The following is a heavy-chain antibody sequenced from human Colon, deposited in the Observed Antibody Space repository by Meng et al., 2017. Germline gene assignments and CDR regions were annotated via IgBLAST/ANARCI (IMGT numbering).Heavy chain of an antibody. CDR3: AREDSSGWYGLWYYYGMDV. J-gene: IGHJ6*02. CDR2: INPNSGGT. V-gene: IGHV1-2*02. D-gene: IGHD6-19*01. CDR1: GYTFTGYY. Sequence: ASVKVFCKASGYTFTGYYMHWVRQAPGQGLEWMGWINPNSGGTNYAQKFQGRVTMTRDTSISTAYMELSRLRSDDTAVYYCAREDSSGWYGLWYYYGMDVWGQGTTVTVSS.